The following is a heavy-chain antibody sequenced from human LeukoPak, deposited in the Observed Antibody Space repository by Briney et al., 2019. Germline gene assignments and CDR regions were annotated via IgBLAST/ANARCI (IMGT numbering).Heavy chain of an antibody. D-gene: IGHD4-17*01. J-gene: IGHJ4*02. CDR2: IYHSGST. CDR1: GGSFSGYY. V-gene: IGHV4-34*01. Sequence: PETPSVTRAVHGGSFSGYYSSSSRQPPGKGLGWGGEIYHSGSTNYNPSLKSRVTISVDTSKNQFSLKMSSVTAADTAVYYCARSLSGTVIIRYWGQGALGTVSS. CDR3: ARSLSGTVIIRY.